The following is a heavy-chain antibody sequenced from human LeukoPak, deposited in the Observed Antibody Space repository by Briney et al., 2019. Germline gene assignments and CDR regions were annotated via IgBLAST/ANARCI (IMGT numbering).Heavy chain of an antibody. J-gene: IGHJ2*01. D-gene: IGHD6-13*01. CDR1: GGSISTYY. CDR3: ARVYYSRSYDYWYFDL. CDR2: IYYSGST. Sequence: SETLSLTCTVSGGSISTYYWSWIRQPPGKGLEWIGYIYYSGSTNYNPSLKSRVTISVDTSKNQFSLKLRSVTAADTAVYYCARVYYSRSYDYWYFDLWGRGTLVTVSS. V-gene: IGHV4-59*01.